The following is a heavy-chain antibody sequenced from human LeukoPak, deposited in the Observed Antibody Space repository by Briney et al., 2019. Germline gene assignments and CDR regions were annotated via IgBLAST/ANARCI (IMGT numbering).Heavy chain of an antibody. D-gene: IGHD5-18*01. Sequence: SETLSLTCTVSGGSMTNYYWTWIRQPPGEGLEWLAYIYYYGSTNYNPSLESRLTLTVDTSKNQFSLKLSSVTAADTAVYYCAREGAGSYGFRYIDVWGKGTTVTVS. CDR1: GGSMTNYY. J-gene: IGHJ6*03. CDR3: AREGAGSYGFRYIDV. V-gene: IGHV4-59*01. CDR2: IYYYGST.